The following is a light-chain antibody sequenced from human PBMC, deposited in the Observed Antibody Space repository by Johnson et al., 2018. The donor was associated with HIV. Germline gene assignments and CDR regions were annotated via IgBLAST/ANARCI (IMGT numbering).Light chain of an antibody. Sequence: QSVLTQPPSVSGTPGQRVTISCSGSSSNIGSNTVNWYQHLPGTAPNLLIYRDIQRPSGVPDRFSASKSGTSASLAISGLQAEDEADYYCAAWDDSLNGHYVFGTGTKVTVL. CDR3: AAWDDSLNGHYV. CDR1: SSNIGSNT. V-gene: IGLV1-44*01. CDR2: RDI. J-gene: IGLJ1*01.